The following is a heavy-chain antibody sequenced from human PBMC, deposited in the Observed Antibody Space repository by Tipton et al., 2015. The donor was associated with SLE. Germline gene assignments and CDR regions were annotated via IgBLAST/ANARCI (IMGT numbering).Heavy chain of an antibody. Sequence: QSGAEVKKPGASVKVSCTAXXXTFSXNYIHWVRQAPXXGLEWMGIVNPDTGGTSYAQRFQGRXXVTADTSSSTVYVELSSLRFEDXXVYYCAXXEXSLETYDYYYMXXWG. D-gene: IGHD1-1*01. CDR3: AXXEXSLETYDYYYMXX. V-gene: IGHV1-46*01. CDR1: XXTFSXNY. J-gene: IGHJ6*03. CDR2: VNPDTGGT.